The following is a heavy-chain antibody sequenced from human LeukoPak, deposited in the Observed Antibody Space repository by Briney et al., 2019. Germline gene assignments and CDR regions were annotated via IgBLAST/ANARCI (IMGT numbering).Heavy chain of an antibody. D-gene: IGHD3-10*01. V-gene: IGHV1-2*02. CDR3: ARSSLWFGESETSPTDY. CDR2: INPNSGGT. Sequence: ASVKVSCKASGYTFTGYYMHWVRQAPGQGLEWMGWINPNSGGTNYAQKFQGRVTMTRDTSISTAYMELSRLRSDDTAVYYCARSSLWFGESETSPTDYWGQGTLVTVSS. CDR1: GYTFTGYY. J-gene: IGHJ4*02.